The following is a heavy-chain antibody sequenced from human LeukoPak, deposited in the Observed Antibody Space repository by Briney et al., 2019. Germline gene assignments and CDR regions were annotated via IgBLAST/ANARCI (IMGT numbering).Heavy chain of an antibody. Sequence: SETLSLTCTVSGGSISSSSYSWGWIRQPPGKGLEWIGSIYHSGTTYYNPSLKSRVTISVDTSKIQFSLKLSSVAATDTAVCFCARLRFDLWSGYTHPYFDYWGQGTLVTVSS. V-gene: IGHV4-39*01. CDR1: GGSISSSSYS. D-gene: IGHD3-3*01. J-gene: IGHJ4*02. CDR3: ARLRFDLWSGYTHPYFDY. CDR2: IYHSGTT.